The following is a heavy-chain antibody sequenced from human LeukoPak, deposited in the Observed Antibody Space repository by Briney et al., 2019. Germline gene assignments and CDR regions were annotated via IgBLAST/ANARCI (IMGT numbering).Heavy chain of an antibody. CDR1: GNYW. Sequence: PGGSLRLSCAASGNYWMHWVRQAPGKGLEWISAISGSGGSTYYVDSVKGRFTISRDNSKNTLYLQMNSLRVEDTAVYYCAKLPVAGLYFDYWGQGTLVTVSS. CDR2: ISGSGGST. J-gene: IGHJ4*02. CDR3: AKLPVAGLYFDY. V-gene: IGHV3-23*01. D-gene: IGHD6-19*01.